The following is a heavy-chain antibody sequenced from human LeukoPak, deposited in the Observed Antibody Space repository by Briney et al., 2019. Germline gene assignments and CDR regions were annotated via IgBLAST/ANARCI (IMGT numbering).Heavy chain of an antibody. D-gene: IGHD3-22*01. V-gene: IGHV3-53*01. CDR2: IYSGGDT. CDR3: ARDGSAGGNSGYFNY. Sequence: GGSLRLSCVASGFSLNFWAMHWVRQAPGKGLEWVSIIYSGGDTYYADSVRGRFTISRDNSKNTLYLQMNSLRAEDTAVYYCARDGSAGGNSGYFNYWGQGTLVTVSS. J-gene: IGHJ4*02. CDR1: GFSLNFWA.